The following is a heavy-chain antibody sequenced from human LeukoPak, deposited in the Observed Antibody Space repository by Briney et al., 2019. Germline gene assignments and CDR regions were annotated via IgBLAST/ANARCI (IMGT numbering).Heavy chain of an antibody. CDR2: IYYSGST. V-gene: IGHV4-39*01. CDR3: ARHGGGGARALDY. D-gene: IGHD3-16*01. J-gene: IGHJ4*02. CDR1: GGSISSSSYC. Sequence: SETLSLTCTVSGGSISSSSYCWGWIRQPPGKGLEWTGTIYYSGSTYYTPSLKSRVTTSVDTSKNQFSLNLTSVTAADTAVYYCARHGGGGARALDYWGQGTLVTVSS.